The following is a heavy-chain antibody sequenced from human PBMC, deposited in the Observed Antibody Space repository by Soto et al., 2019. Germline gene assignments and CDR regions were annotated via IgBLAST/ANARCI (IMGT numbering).Heavy chain of an antibody. D-gene: IGHD3-3*01. Sequence: PGGSLRLACPASGFTVSIYAMHWVRHAPGKGLEWVAVISYDGSNKYYADSVKGRFTISRDNSKNTLYLQMNSLRAEDTAVYYCARARCYRAFGVPSYGMDVWGQGTTVTVSS. CDR1: GFTVSIYA. V-gene: IGHV3-30-3*01. CDR2: ISYDGSNK. CDR3: ARARCYRAFGVPSYGMDV. J-gene: IGHJ6*02.